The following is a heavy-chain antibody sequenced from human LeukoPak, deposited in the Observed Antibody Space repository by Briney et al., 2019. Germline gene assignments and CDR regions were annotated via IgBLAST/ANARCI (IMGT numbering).Heavy chain of an antibody. CDR1: GFTFSDYA. CDR2: ISGSGGSR. CDR3: AKAYYYDSSAYYSGRLLYFQH. V-gene: IGHV3-23*01. Sequence: GGSLRLSCAASGFTFSDYAMSWVRRAPGKGLEWVSAISGSGGSRYYADSVKGRFTISRDNSKNTLYLQMNSLRAEDTAVYYCAKAYYYDSSAYYSGRLLYFQHWGQGTLVTVSS. D-gene: IGHD3-22*01. J-gene: IGHJ1*01.